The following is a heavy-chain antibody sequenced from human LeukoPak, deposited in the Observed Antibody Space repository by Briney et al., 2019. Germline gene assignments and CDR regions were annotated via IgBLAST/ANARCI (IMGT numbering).Heavy chain of an antibody. D-gene: IGHD4-17*01. CDR1: GGSFSTYY. CDR2: INQSGST. V-gene: IGHV4-34*01. CDR3: AVSTTTMTTRTLDY. Sequence: SETLSLTCAVYGGSFSTYYCTWIRQPPGKGLDWIGEINQSGSTKYNPSLKSRGTISLDTSKNQFSPKLSSVTAADTAVYYCAVSTTTMTTRTLDYWGQGTLVTVSS. J-gene: IGHJ4*02.